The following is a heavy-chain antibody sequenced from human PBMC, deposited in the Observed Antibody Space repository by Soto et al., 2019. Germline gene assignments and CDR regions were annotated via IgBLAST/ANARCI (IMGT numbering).Heavy chain of an antibody. J-gene: IGHJ5*02. CDR3: ARPLSLARVLVAATNGPFDP. Sequence: RGESLKISCKGSGYSFTSYWISWARQMPGKVLEWMGRIDPSDSYTNYSPSFQGHVTISADKSISTAYLQWSSLKASDTAMYYCARPLSLARVLVAATNGPFDPWGQGXMVTISS. V-gene: IGHV5-10-1*01. CDR1: GYSFTSYW. D-gene: IGHD2-15*01. CDR2: IDPSDSYT.